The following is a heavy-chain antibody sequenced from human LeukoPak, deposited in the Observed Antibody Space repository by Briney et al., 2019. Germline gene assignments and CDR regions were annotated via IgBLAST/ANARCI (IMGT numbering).Heavy chain of an antibody. J-gene: IGHJ1*01. D-gene: IGHD3-22*01. CDR1: GGTFSSYA. V-gene: IGHV1-69*05. CDR2: IIPMFGIA. Sequence: AVKVSCKASGGTFSSYAISWVGQAPGQGGEGMGRIIPMFGIANYAQKLQGRVTLTTHESTSTPYIELSSLRSDATAVYYYAREVYDSSVYHAVEYFQHWGQGTLVTVSS. CDR3: AREVYDSSVYHAVEYFQH.